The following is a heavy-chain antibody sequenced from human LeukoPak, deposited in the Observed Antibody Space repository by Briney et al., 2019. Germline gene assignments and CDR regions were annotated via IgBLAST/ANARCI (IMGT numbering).Heavy chain of an antibody. CDR1: DYSISSGYY. CDR3: ARAIYYYYYMDV. J-gene: IGHJ6*03. V-gene: IGHV4-38-2*02. Sequence: SETLSLTCTVSDYSISSGYYWGWVRQPPGKGLEWIGSIYHSGSTYYNPSLRSRVTISVDTSKNQFSLKLNSVTAADTAVYYCARAIYYYYYMDVWGKGTTVTVSS. CDR2: IYHSGST.